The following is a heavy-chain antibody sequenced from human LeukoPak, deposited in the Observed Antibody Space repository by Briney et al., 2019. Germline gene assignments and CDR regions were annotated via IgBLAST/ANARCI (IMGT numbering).Heavy chain of an antibody. J-gene: IGHJ6*03. CDR2: ITQDGSEK. CDR3: ARDTYDSSCDHFYYMGV. Sequence: LAGGSLRLSCAASGFTFSTYWMSWVRQAPGKGLEWVANITQDGSEKHYADSVRGRFTISRDNAKNALYLQMNSLRAEDTALYFCARDTYDSSCDHFYYMGVWGKGTTVTVSS. CDR1: GFTFSTYW. V-gene: IGHV3-7*01. D-gene: IGHD3-22*01.